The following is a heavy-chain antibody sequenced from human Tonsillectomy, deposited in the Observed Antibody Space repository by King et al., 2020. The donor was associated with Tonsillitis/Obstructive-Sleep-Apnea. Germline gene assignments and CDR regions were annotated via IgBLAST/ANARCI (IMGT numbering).Heavy chain of an antibody. J-gene: IGHJ2*01. Sequence: DVQLVQSGGGVVRPGGSLRLSCAASGFTFDDYGMSWVRQAPGKGLEWVSGINWNGGSTGYADSVKGRFTISRDNAKNSLYLQMNSLRAEEPALYLCARDPRYCSGGSCYSVWYFDLWGRGPLVTVSS. V-gene: IGHV3-20*04. CDR3: ARDPRYCSGGSCYSVWYFDL. D-gene: IGHD2-15*01. CDR1: GFTFDDYG. CDR2: INWNGGST.